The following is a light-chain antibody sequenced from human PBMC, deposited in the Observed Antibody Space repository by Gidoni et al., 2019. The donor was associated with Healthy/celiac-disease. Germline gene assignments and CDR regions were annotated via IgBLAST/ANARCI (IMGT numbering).Light chain of an antibody. CDR3: MQALQTPQLT. CDR1: QSLLHSNGYNY. CDR2: LCS. V-gene: IGKV2-28*01. J-gene: IGKJ4*01. Sequence: DIVMTQSPLSLPVPPGEPASISCRSSQSLLHSNGYNYLDWYLQKPGQSPQLLIYLCSKRASGVPERLSGSGSGTDLKMKISRVEAEDVGVYYCMQALQTPQLTFGGGTKGEIK.